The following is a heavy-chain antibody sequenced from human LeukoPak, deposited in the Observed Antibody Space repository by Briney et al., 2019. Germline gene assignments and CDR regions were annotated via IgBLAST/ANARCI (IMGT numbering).Heavy chain of an antibody. CDR1: GLTFSSYG. D-gene: IGHD3-10*01. V-gene: IGHV3-23*01. J-gene: IGHJ4*02. Sequence: PGGSLRLSCAASGLTFSSYGMSWVRQAPGKGLEWVSAISGSGGSTYYADSVKGRFTISRDNSKNTLYLQMNSLRAEDTAVYYCAKVDGSGSYRYYWGQGTLVTVSS. CDR2: ISGSGGST. CDR3: AKVDGSGSYRYY.